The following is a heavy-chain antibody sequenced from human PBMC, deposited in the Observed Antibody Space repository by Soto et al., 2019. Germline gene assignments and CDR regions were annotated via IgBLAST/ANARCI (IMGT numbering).Heavy chain of an antibody. Sequence: SETLSLTCTVSGGSISSYYWSWIRQPPGKGLEWIGYIYYSGSTNYNPSLKSRVTISVDTSKNQFSLKLSSVTAADAAVYYCARVGPIVVVPAARDYYYGMDVWGQGTTVTVSS. CDR2: IYYSGST. CDR1: GGSISSYY. CDR3: ARVGPIVVVPAARDYYYGMDV. J-gene: IGHJ6*02. V-gene: IGHV4-59*01. D-gene: IGHD2-2*01.